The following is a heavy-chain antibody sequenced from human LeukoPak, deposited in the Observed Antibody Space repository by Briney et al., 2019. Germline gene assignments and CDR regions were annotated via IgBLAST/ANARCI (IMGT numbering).Heavy chain of an antibody. CDR1: GYTLTELS. Sequence: ASVKVSCKVSGYTLTELSMHWVRQAPGKGLEWMGGFDPEDGETIYAQKFQGRVTMTEDTSTDTAYMELSSLRSEDTAVYYCATEYHIVVVTAYAFDIWGQGTMVAVSS. CDR3: ATEYHIVVVTAYAFDI. D-gene: IGHD2-21*02. CDR2: FDPEDGET. V-gene: IGHV1-24*01. J-gene: IGHJ3*02.